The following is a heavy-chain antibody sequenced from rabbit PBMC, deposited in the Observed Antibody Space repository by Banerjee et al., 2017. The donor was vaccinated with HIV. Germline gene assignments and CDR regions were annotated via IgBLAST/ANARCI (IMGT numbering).Heavy chain of an antibody. Sequence: QEQLVESGGGLVQPGASLTLTCTASGFSFSSGYWICWVRQAPGKGLEWIGCIGAGSGTTYYATWAKGRFTISKTSSPAVALQMTSLTAADTATYFCARSYAGYPGYGYATAFNLWGPGTLVTVS. CDR3: ARSYAGYPGYGYATAFNL. J-gene: IGHJ4*01. D-gene: IGHD6-1*01. CDR1: GFSFSSGYW. CDR2: IGAGSGTT. V-gene: IGHV1S45*01.